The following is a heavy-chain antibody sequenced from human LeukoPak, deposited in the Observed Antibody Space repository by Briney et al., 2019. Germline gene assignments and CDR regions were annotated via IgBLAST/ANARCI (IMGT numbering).Heavy chain of an antibody. CDR2: ISYDGSNK. CDR3: ARDHHIAAAGSPGPPNFDFDY. J-gene: IGHJ4*02. V-gene: IGHV3-30*04. CDR1: GFTFSSYA. D-gene: IGHD6-13*01. Sequence: PGGSLRLSCAASGFTFSSYAMHWVRQAPGKGLEWVAVISYDGSNKYYADSVKGRFTISRDNSKNTLYLQMNSLRAEDTAVYYCARDHHIAAAGSPGPPNFDFDYWGQGTLVTVSS.